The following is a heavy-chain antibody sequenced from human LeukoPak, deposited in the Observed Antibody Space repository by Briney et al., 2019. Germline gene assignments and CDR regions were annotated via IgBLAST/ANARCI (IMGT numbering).Heavy chain of an antibody. CDR3: ARSPYYDFWSGYYERFDY. CDR1: GGSISSGSYY. J-gene: IGHJ4*02. CDR2: IYTSGST. D-gene: IGHD3-3*01. V-gene: IGHV4-61*02. Sequence: SQTLSLTCTVSGGSISSGSYYWSWIRQPAGKGLEWIGRIYTSGSTNYNPSLKSRVTISVDTSKNQFSLKLSSVTAADTAVYYCARSPYYDFWSGYYERFDYWGQGTLVTASS.